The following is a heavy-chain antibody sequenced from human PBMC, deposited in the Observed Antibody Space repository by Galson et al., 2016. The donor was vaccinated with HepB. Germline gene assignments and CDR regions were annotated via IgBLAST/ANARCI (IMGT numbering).Heavy chain of an antibody. CDR2: IYNTGST. CDR3: AGGKPATGWGS. D-gene: IGHD1-26*01. J-gene: IGHJ5*02. V-gene: IGHV4-4*02. CDR1: GGSINSDVW. Sequence: SETLSLTCAVSGGSINSDVWWSWVRQAPGKGLEWIGEIYNTGSTNSNPSLDTRFIMSLDKSQNQFSTKANSVTAADTAVYFCAGGKPATGWGSWGQGILVVVSS.